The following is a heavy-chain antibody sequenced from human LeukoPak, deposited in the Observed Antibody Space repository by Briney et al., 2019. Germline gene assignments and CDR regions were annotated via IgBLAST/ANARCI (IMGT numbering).Heavy chain of an antibody. D-gene: IGHD3-9*01. V-gene: IGHV1-2*02. J-gene: IGHJ6*03. CDR1: GGTFSSYA. CDR2: INPNSGGT. Sequence: ASVKVSCKASGGTFSSYAISWVRQAPGQGLEWMGWINPNSGGTNYAQKFQGRVTMTRDTSISTAYMELSRLRSDDTAVYYCAREGADYDILTGYYRSYYMDVWGKGTTVTISS. CDR3: AREGADYDILTGYYRSYYMDV.